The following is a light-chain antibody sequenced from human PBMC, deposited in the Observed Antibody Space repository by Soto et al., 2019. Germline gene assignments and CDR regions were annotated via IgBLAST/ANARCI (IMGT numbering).Light chain of an antibody. J-gene: IGKJ3*01. CDR1: QGISSY. V-gene: IGKV1-9*01. CDR2: AAS. CDR3: QQLNSYPPGQFT. Sequence: IQLTQSPSSLSASVGDRVTITCRGSQGISSYLAWYQQKPGKAPKLLIYAASTLQSGVPSRFSGSGSGTDFTLTISSLHPEDFATYYCQQLNSYPPGQFTFGPGTKVDIK.